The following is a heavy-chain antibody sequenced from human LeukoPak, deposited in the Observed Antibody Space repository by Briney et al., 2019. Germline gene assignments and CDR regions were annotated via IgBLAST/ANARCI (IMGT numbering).Heavy chain of an antibody. D-gene: IGHD2-2*01. V-gene: IGHV1-18*01. CDR1: GHTFSNFG. CDR2: ISGNNDNP. CDR3: ARDGTSTDDY. J-gene: IGHJ4*02. Sequence: ASVKVSCKASGHTFSNFGISWVRQAPGQGLEWMGWISGNNDNPNYGQKFQGRFTVTSDSSTRTAYMELKRLRSDDTAVYYCARDGTSTDDYWGQGTLVTVSS.